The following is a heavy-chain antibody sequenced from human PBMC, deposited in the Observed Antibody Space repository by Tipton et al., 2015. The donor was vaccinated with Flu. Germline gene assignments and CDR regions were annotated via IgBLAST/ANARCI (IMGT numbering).Heavy chain of an antibody. J-gene: IGHJ4*02. Sequence: QVQLVQSGAEVKKPGASVKVSCKASGYTFTGYYMHWVRQAPGQGLEWMGWINPNSGGTNYAQKFQGRVTMTRDTSISTAYMELSRLRSDDTAVYYCARVLIEGVYYYDSSGSEDYWGQGTLVTVSS. CDR1: GYTFTGYY. D-gene: IGHD3-22*01. V-gene: IGHV1-2*02. CDR3: ARVLIEGVYYYDSSGSEDY. CDR2: INPNSGGT.